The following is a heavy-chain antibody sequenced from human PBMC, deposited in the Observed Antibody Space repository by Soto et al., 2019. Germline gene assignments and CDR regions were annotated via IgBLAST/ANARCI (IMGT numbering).Heavy chain of an antibody. CDR1: GFTFSTYA. V-gene: IGHV3-30-3*01. J-gene: IGHJ4*02. CDR2: ISYDGRNK. CDR3: ASILGDYSSFHY. D-gene: IGHD3-22*01. Sequence: PGGSTRLSCAASGFTFSTYALHCVRQAPGKGLEWVAVISYDGRNKFYADSVKVRFTISTDTSKNTLYLQMNSLRAEVTAVYSCASILGDYSSFHYWGRGTVIAFSS.